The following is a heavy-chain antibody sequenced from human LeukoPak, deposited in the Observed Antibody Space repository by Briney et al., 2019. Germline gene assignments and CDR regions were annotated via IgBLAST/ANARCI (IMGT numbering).Heavy chain of an antibody. CDR3: ASTTFYDYVWGSYRYSLDY. Sequence: SETLSLTCTVSGGSISSYYWSWIRQPPGKGLEWIGYIYYSGSTNYNPSLKSRVTISVDTSKNQFSLKLSSVTAADTAVCYCASTTFYDYVWGSYRYSLDYWGQGTLVTVSS. D-gene: IGHD3-16*02. CDR1: GGSISSYY. CDR2: IYYSGST. J-gene: IGHJ4*02. V-gene: IGHV4-59*01.